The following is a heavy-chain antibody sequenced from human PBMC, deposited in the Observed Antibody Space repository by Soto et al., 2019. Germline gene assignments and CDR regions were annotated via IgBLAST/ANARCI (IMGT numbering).Heavy chain of an antibody. V-gene: IGHV3-30*18. CDR3: AKDANYYDSSGYYSEEYYFDN. CDR2: ISYDGSNK. D-gene: IGHD3-22*01. CDR1: GFTFSSYG. J-gene: IGHJ4*02. Sequence: PGGSLRLSCAASGFTFSSYGMHWVRQAPGKGLEWVAVISYDGSNKYYADSVKGRFTISRDNSKNTLYLQMNSLRAEDTAVYYCAKDANYYDSSGYYSEEYYFDNWGQGTLVTVSS.